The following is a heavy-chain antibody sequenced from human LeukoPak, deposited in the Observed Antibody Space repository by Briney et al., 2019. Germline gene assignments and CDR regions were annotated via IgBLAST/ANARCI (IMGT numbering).Heavy chain of an antibody. J-gene: IGHJ6*03. CDR2: IEQDGSEK. CDR3: ARSQLGTDYYYYYYYMDV. D-gene: IGHD7-27*01. V-gene: IGHV3-7*01. Sequence: GGSLRLSCAASGFIFENYWLNWVRQAPGKGLEWVANIEQDGSEKYYVDSVKGRFTISRDNAKNSLYLQMNSLRAEDTAVYYCARSQLGTDYYYYYYYMDVWGKGTTVTVSS. CDR1: GFIFENYW.